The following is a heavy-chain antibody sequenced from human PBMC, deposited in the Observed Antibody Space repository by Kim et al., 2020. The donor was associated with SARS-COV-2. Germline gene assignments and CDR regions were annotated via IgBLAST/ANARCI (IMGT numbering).Heavy chain of an antibody. V-gene: IGHV3-33*01. D-gene: IGHD4-17*01. J-gene: IGHJ4*02. CDR1: GFTFSSYG. Sequence: GGSLRLSCAASGFTFSSYGMHWVRQAPGKGLEWVAVIWYDGSNKYYADSVKGRFTISRDNSKNTLYLQMNSLRAEDMALYYCAREDDYGDYEGYFDYWGQGTLVTVSS. CDR2: IWYDGSNK. CDR3: AREDDYGDYEGYFDY.